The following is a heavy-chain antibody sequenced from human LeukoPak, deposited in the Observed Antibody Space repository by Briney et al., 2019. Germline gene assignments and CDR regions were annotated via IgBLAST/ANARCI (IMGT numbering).Heavy chain of an antibody. CDR2: ISGSGGST. D-gene: IGHD3-22*01. CDR3: AKPTYYYDSSGPFDY. J-gene: IGHJ4*02. V-gene: IGHV3-23*01. Sequence: GGSLRLSCAASGFTFSSYAMSWVRQAPGKGLEWVSAISGSGGSTYYADSVKGRFTISRDNSKNTLYLQMNSLRAEDTALYYCAKPTYYYDSSGPFDYWGQGTLVTVSS. CDR1: GFTFSSYA.